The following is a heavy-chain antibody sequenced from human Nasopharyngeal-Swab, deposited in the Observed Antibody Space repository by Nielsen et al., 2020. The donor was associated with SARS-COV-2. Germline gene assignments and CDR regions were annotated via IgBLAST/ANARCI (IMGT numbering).Heavy chain of an antibody. D-gene: IGHD3-9*01. V-gene: IGHV4-61*01. CDR2: IYYSGST. CDR1: GGSVSSGSYY. J-gene: IGHJ4*02. Sequence: SETLSLTCTVSGGSVSSGSYYWSWIRQPSGKGLEWIGYIYYSGSTNYNPSLKSRVTISVDTSKNQFSLKLSSVTAADTAVYYCARETYYDILTGYQDYYFDYWGQGTLVTVSS. CDR3: ARETYYDILTGYQDYYFDY.